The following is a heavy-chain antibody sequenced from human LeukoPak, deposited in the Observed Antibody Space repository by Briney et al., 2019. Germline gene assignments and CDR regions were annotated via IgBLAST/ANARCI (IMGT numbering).Heavy chain of an antibody. V-gene: IGHV1-2*04. CDR2: INPNSGGT. D-gene: IGHD5-24*01. J-gene: IGHJ4*02. CDR3: ARRRDGYNYPFDY. CDR1: GYTFTGYY. Sequence: ASAKVSCKASGYTFTGYYMHWVRQAPGQGLEWMGWINPNSGGTNYAQKFQGWVTMTRDTSISTAYMELSRLRSDDTAVYYCARRRDGYNYPFDYWGQGTLVTVSS.